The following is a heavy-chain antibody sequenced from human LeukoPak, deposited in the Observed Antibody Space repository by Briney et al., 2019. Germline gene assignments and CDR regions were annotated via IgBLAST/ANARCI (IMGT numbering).Heavy chain of an antibody. Sequence: PGGSLRLSCRASGFNFGDYGVSWVRQAPGKGLEWISFIRSNTFGGTTDYAASVRGRFTISRDDSNSIAYLQMNSITTEDTGVYYCARDRIKELSDAMWSWGPKKNYYYYMDVWGKGTTVTVSS. J-gene: IGHJ6*03. D-gene: IGHD2-2*01. CDR1: GFNFGDYG. V-gene: IGHV3-49*04. CDR2: IRSNTFGGTT. CDR3: ARDRIKELSDAMWSWGPKKNYYYYMDV.